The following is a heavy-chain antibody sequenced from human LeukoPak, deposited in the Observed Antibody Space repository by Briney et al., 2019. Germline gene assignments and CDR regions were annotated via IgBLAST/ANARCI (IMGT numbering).Heavy chain of an antibody. Sequence: GESLTLSCAASGSTFSSYAMSWVRQAPGKGLEWVSAISGSGGSTYYPDSVKGRFTISRDNYKNTLYLRMNTQRAEDTAVYYCAKVPLAYGDYEKAYFDYWGQGTLVTVSP. CDR1: GSTFSSYA. CDR3: AKVPLAYGDYEKAYFDY. D-gene: IGHD4-17*01. J-gene: IGHJ4*02. CDR2: ISGSGGST. V-gene: IGHV3-23*01.